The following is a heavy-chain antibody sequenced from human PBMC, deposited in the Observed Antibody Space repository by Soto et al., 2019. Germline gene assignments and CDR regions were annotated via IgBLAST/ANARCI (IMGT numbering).Heavy chain of an antibody. CDR2: IGPSDSQT. CDR1: GYSFAGYW. D-gene: IGHD3-22*01. CDR3: ARQIYDSDTGPNFQYYFDS. J-gene: IGHJ4*02. Sequence: GESLKISCKGSGYSFAGYWITWVRQKPGKGLEWMGRIGPSDSQTYYSPSFRGHVTISVTKSITTVFLQWSSLRASDTAMYYCARQIYDSDTGPNFQYYFDSWGQGXPVTVPS. V-gene: IGHV5-10-1*01.